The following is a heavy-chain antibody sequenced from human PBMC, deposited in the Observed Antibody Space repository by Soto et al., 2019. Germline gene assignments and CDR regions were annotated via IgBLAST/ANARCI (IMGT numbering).Heavy chain of an antibody. Sequence: QVQLVESGGGVVQPGRSLRLSCAASGFTFSSYGMHWVRQAPGKGLEWVAVIWYDGSNKYYADSVKGRFTISRDNSKNTLYLQMNRLRAEDTAVYYCARANRPYSSSSGDYWGQGTLVTVSS. CDR3: ARANRPYSSSSGDY. D-gene: IGHD6-6*01. CDR2: IWYDGSNK. V-gene: IGHV3-33*01. J-gene: IGHJ4*02. CDR1: GFTFSSYG.